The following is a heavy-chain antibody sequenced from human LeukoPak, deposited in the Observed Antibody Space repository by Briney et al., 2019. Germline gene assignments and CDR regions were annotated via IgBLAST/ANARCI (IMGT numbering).Heavy chain of an antibody. D-gene: IGHD3-10*01. Sequence: SETLSLTCTVSGGSISSYYWSWIRQPPGKGLEWIGYIYYSGSTNYNPSLKSRVTISVDTSKNQFSLKLSSVTAADTAVYYCARTFARLGSGAFDIWGQGTMVTVSS. J-gene: IGHJ3*02. CDR1: GGSISSYY. CDR2: IYYSGST. V-gene: IGHV4-59*01. CDR3: ARTFARLGSGAFDI.